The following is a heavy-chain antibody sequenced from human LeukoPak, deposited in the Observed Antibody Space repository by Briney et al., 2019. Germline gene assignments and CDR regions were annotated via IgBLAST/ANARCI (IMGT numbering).Heavy chain of an antibody. CDR1: GYTFTGYY. Sequence: ASVKVSCEASGYTFTGYYMHWVRQAPGQGLEWMGWINPDSGGTKYAPKFQGRVTMTRDTSNATAYMELSRLRSDDTAVYYCARDLEGLERYFDYWGQGTLVTVSS. CDR2: INPDSGGT. D-gene: IGHD1-1*01. J-gene: IGHJ4*02. CDR3: ARDLEGLERYFDY. V-gene: IGHV1-2*02.